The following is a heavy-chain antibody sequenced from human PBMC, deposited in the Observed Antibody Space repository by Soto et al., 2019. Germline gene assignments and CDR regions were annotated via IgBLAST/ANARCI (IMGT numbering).Heavy chain of an antibody. CDR3: ARDLGYCRSGTCQREWFAP. CDR2: VSGDNANT. Sequence: QVQLVQSGAEVKKPGTSVKVSCTASGYTFSSHGISWVRQAPGQGLQWIGWVSGDNANTNYAQSLQGRVTMTTDTSTNTGHMELRSLRSDDTAVYYCARDLGYCRSGTCQREWFAPGGQGTLVIVSS. J-gene: IGHJ5*02. D-gene: IGHD2-15*01. CDR1: GYTFSSHG. V-gene: IGHV1-18*01.